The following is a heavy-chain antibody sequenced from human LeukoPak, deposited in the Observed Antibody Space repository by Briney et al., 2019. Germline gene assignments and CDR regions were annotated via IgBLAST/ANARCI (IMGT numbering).Heavy chain of an antibody. J-gene: IGHJ4*02. CDR2: VSGTSGNT. Sequence: GGSLRLSCAASGFTFSSYAMSWVRQAPGKGLEWVSAVSGTSGNTYYADSVQGRFTISRDNSKNTLYLQMNSLSPEDTALYYCAKSSVVTMVRGAIEYWGQGTLVTVSS. CDR3: AKSSVVTMVRGAIEY. CDR1: GFTFSSYA. V-gene: IGHV3-23*01. D-gene: IGHD3-10*01.